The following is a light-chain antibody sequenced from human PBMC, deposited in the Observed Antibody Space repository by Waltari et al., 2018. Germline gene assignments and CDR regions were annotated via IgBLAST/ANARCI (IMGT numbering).Light chain of an antibody. CDR1: QSIGSS. CDR3: HQSSSLPWT. Sequence: DIVLTQSPDFQSVTPKENVTITCRASQSIGSSLHWYQKPDQSPKLLIKYASQSISGVPSRFSGSGSGTDFTLTINSLEAEDAAAYYCHQSSSLPWTFGQGTKVEIK. V-gene: IGKV6D-21*02. CDR2: YAS. J-gene: IGKJ1*01.